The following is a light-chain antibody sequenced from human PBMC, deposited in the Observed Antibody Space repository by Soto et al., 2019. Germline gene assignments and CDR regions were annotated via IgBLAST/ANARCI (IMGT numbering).Light chain of an antibody. J-gene: IGKJ5*01. CDR3: QQRSNWPRIT. V-gene: IGKV3-11*01. CDR1: QSVGSF. Sequence: EIVLTQSPATLSLSPGERATLSCRASQSVGSFLAWYQQKPGQAPRLLIYDTSIRATGIPARFSGSESGTDFTLTISSLEPEDFAVYYCQQRSNWPRITFGPGTRLEIK. CDR2: DTS.